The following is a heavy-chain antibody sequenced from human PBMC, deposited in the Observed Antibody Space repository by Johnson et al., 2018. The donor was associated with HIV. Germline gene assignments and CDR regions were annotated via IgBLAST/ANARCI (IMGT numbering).Heavy chain of an antibody. J-gene: IGHJ3*02. Sequence: VQLVESGRGLVQPGGSLRLSCAASGFTFSSYWMHWVRQASGKGLEWVGRIRSKANSYATAYAASVKGRFTISRDDSKNTAYLQMNSLKTEDTAVYYCTRRARSDAFDIWGQGTMVTVSS. V-gene: IGHV3-73*02. CDR2: IRSKANSYAT. CDR1: GFTFSSYW. CDR3: TRRARSDAFDI.